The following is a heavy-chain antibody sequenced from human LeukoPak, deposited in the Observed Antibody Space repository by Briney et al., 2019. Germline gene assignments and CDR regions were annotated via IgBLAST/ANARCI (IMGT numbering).Heavy chain of an antibody. CDR1: GFTFSSYA. J-gene: IGHJ4*02. CDR2: ISGGGGSR. Sequence: GGSLRLSCAASGFTFSSYAMSWGRQAPGKGLEWVSAISGGGGSRYCADSVKGRSPISRANSKNPLYLQMNSLRAQDTAVYYCAKDRILQLRFWDYWGQGTLVTVSS. V-gene: IGHV3-23*01. CDR3: AKDRILQLRFWDY. D-gene: IGHD5-18*01.